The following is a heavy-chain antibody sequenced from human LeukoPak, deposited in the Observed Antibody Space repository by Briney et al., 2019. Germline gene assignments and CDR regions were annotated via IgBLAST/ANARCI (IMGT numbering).Heavy chain of an antibody. V-gene: IGHV3-23*01. Sequence: GGSLRLSCVASGFTFSTYGMSWVRQAPGKGLEWVSAISGSGGSTYYADSVKGRFTISRDNSKNTLYLQMNSLRAEDTAVYYCAKDPEGGYNFPEHFQHWGQGTLVTVSS. CDR1: GFTFSTYG. J-gene: IGHJ1*01. D-gene: IGHD5-24*01. CDR2: ISGSGGST. CDR3: AKDPEGGYNFPEHFQH.